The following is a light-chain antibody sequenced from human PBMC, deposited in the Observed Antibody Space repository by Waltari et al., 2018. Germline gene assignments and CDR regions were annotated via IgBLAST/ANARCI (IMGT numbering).Light chain of an antibody. CDR1: RSPLGAGSA. J-gene: IGLJ2*01. CDR3: QSFDSSMSGSV. CDR2: GNS. Sequence: QSVLTQPPSVSGAPGQRVIIPCTRPRSPLGAGSAVHCSHQVPGAAPRLVIYGNSNRPSGGPDRFSGSKSGSSASLAITGLLPEDEADYYCQSFDSSMSGSVFGGGTKLTVL. V-gene: IGLV1-40*01.